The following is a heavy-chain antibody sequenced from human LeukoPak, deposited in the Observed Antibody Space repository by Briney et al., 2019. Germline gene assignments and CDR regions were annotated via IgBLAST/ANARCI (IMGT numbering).Heavy chain of an antibody. D-gene: IGHD3-22*01. CDR3: ARVGAQGIVVVYMSYFDY. Sequence: ASVKVSCKASGYTFTSYGISWVRQAPGQGLEWMGWISAYNGNTNYAQKLQGRVTMTTDTSTSTAYMELRSLRSDDTTVYYCARVGAQGIVVVYMSYFDYWGQGTLVTVSS. V-gene: IGHV1-18*01. CDR2: ISAYNGNT. CDR1: GYTFTSYG. J-gene: IGHJ4*02.